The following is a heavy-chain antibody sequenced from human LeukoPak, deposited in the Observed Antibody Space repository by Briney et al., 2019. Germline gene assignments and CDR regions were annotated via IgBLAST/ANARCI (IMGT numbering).Heavy chain of an antibody. D-gene: IGHD6-19*01. CDR2: ISPTGSTT. V-gene: IGHV3-74*01. CDR3: AKCSTPGYTSGWCNWIDP. Sequence: GGSLRLSCTASGFSFSGHWMHWARQLPGKGLVWVSRISPTGSTTSYADSVKGRFTVSRDNSKNTLYLQMNSLRADDTAVYYCAKCSTPGYTSGWCNWIDPWGQGTLVTVSS. J-gene: IGHJ5*02. CDR1: GFSFSGHW.